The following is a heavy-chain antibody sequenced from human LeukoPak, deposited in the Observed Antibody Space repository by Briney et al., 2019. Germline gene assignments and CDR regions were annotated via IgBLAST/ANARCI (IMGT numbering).Heavy chain of an antibody. Sequence: GGSLRLSCAASGFTFSSYAVGWVRQAPGKGLEWVSSISASGASTYYADSVKGRFTISRDNSKNTLYLQMNSLRTEDTAVYFCAKGGGGLFHYWGQGTLVTVSS. V-gene: IGHV3-23*01. CDR2: ISASGAST. CDR1: GFTFSSYA. D-gene: IGHD3-16*01. J-gene: IGHJ4*02. CDR3: AKGGGGLFHY.